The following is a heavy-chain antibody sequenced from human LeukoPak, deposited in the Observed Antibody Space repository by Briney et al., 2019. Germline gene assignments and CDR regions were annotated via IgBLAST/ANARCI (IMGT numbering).Heavy chain of an antibody. V-gene: IGHV4-61*05. D-gene: IGHD6-25*01. J-gene: IGHJ6*02. CDR2: IYYSGST. CDR3: ASMGSIAAPAEAGVRYYYYGMDV. Sequence: SETLSLTCTVSGGSISSSSYYWSWIRQPPGKGLEWIGYIYYSGSTNYNPSLKSRVTISVDTSKNQFSLKLSSVTAADTAVYYCASMGSIAAPAEAGVRYYYYGMDVWGQGTTVTVSS. CDR1: GGSISSSSYY.